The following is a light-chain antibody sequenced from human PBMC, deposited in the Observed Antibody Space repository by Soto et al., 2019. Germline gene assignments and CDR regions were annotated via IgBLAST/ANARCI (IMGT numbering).Light chain of an antibody. CDR1: SSDIGAYNY. CDR3: RSYTGSSTPHV. Sequence: QSALTQSASVSGSPGQSIAISCTGTSSDIGAYNYVSWYQQHPGKAPKLMIYEVSNRPSGVSNRFSGSKSGNTASLTISGLQDEDEADYYCRSYTGSSTPHVFGTGTKVTVL. J-gene: IGLJ1*01. V-gene: IGLV2-14*01. CDR2: EVS.